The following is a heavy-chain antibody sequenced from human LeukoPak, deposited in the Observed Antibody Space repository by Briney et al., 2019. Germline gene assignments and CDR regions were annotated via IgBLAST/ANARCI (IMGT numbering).Heavy chain of an antibody. D-gene: IGHD3-16*01. CDR3: VKGRQGVPHYGMDV. Sequence: RGSLRLSPSASGFTLSSYAMHWVRQAPGKGLEFVPAIRSNGGSTYYADSLKGRYTISGENSKNTLYLQMSSLRVEDTGVYYCVKGRQGVPHYGMDVWGEGTTVTVSS. CDR1: GFTLSSYA. CDR2: IRSNGGST. V-gene: IGHV3-64D*06. J-gene: IGHJ6*04.